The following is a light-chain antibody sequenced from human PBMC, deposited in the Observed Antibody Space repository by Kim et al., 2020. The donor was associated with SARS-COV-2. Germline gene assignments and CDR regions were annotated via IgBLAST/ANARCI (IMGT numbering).Light chain of an antibody. Sequence: QSALSQPPSASGTPGQRVTISCSGSSSNIKSNPVSWYQQFPGTAPKVLIFTNNQRPSGVPARFSGSKSGTSASLAISGLLSEDEADYYCAAWDDNLTGWVFGGGTQLTVL. CDR3: AAWDDNLTGWV. V-gene: IGLV1-44*01. CDR2: TNN. CDR1: SSNIKSNP. J-gene: IGLJ3*02.